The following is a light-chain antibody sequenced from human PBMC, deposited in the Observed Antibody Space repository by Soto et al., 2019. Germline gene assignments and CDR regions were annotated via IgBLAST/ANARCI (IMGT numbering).Light chain of an antibody. CDR1: SSDVGGYNY. CDR2: EVS. Sequence: QSALTQPASVSGSPGQSITISCTGTSSDVGGYNYVSWYQQHPGKAPKLMIYEVSNRPSGVSNRFSGSKSGNTASLIISGLRAEDEADYYCSSFTRSTTLVFGRGTKLTVL. CDR3: SSFTRSTTLV. J-gene: IGLJ2*01. V-gene: IGLV2-14*03.